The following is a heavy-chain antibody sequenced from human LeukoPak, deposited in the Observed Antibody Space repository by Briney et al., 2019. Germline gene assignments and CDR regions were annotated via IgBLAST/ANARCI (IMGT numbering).Heavy chain of an antibody. V-gene: IGHV4-38-2*02. CDR1: DYSISADYF. D-gene: IGHD1-26*01. CDR3: ARLVGAADY. CDR2: VYHTGST. Sequence: SETLSLTCTVSDYSISADYFWGWIRQPPGKGLEWIGSVYHTGSTFYNPSLQSRLTISVDTSKNQFSLKLSSVIAADTAVYYCARLVGAADYWGQGTLVTVSS. J-gene: IGHJ4*02.